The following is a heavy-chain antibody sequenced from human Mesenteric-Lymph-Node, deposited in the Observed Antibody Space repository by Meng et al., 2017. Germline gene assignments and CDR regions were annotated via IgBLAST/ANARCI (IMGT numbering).Heavy chain of an antibody. V-gene: IGHV1-2*06. Sequence: VQQLQSGAKKDKPADSVHAYSNTSVYTFTSDSIRWGRQASGKGLERMRRTNPSKPDTHYAQKFQGRVTMTRDTSISTAYMELTSLKSDDTAVYYCASDGAGSYTGLNYWGQGTLVTVSS. D-gene: IGHD3-16*01. CDR3: ASDGAGSYTGLNY. J-gene: IGHJ4*02. CDR1: VYTFTSDS. CDR2: TNPSKPDT.